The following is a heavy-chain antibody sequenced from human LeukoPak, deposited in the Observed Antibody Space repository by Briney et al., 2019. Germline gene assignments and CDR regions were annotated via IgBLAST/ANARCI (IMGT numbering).Heavy chain of an antibody. Sequence: SETLSLTCTVSGGSISSYYWSWIRQPTGKGLEWIGYIYYSGSTNYNLSLKSRVTISVDTSKNQFSLKLSSVTAADTAVYYCARVGYDSSGRTSPNTFDYWGQGTLVTVSS. V-gene: IGHV4-59*01. J-gene: IGHJ4*02. CDR3: ARVGYDSSGRTSPNTFDY. CDR2: IYYSGST. D-gene: IGHD3-22*01. CDR1: GGSISSYY.